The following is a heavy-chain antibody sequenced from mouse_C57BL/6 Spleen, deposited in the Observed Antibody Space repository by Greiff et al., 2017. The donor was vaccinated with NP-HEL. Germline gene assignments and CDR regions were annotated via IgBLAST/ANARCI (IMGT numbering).Heavy chain of an antibody. CDR2: ISSGGSYT. CDR3: ARHNYSNSYWYFDV. Sequence: EVQRVESGGDLVKPGGSLKLSCAASGFTFSSYGMSWVRQTPDKRLEWVATISSGGSYTYYPDSVKGRFTISRDNAKNTLYLQMSSLKSEDTAMYYCARHNYSNSYWYFDVWGTGTTVTVSS. D-gene: IGHD2-5*01. V-gene: IGHV5-6*01. CDR1: GFTFSSYG. J-gene: IGHJ1*03.